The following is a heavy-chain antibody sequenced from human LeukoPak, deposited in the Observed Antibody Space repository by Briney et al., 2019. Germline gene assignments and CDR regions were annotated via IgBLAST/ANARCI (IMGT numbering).Heavy chain of an antibody. Sequence: GGSLRLSCAASGFTFSKFGMSWVRQSPGKGLEWVSAISGSGGSTFYADSVKGRFTISRDNSKNTLYLQMNSLRAEDTAVYYCARGVYDSSGYYQYWGQGTLVTVSS. D-gene: IGHD3-22*01. CDR1: GFTFSKFG. CDR3: ARGVYDSSGYYQY. CDR2: ISGSGGST. V-gene: IGHV3-23*01. J-gene: IGHJ4*02.